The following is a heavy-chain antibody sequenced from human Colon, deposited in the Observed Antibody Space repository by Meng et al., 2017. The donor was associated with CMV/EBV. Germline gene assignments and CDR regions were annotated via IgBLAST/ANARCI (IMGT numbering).Heavy chain of an antibody. V-gene: IGHV4-59*08. CDR2: IYNSGIA. Sequence: LSLPCTVSGCSISGFYWTWVRQPPGKELEWIGNIYNSGIANYNPSLKSRVTISIDTSKNQFSLKLSFVTAADTAVYYCVRSHGGYWGQGTLVTVSS. J-gene: IGHJ4*02. CDR1: GCSISGFY. CDR3: VRSHGGY.